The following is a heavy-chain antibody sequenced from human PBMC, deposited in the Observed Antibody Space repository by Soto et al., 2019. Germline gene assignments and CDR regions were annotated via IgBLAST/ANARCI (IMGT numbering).Heavy chain of an antibody. CDR2: ISGSGGST. D-gene: IGHD6-13*01. V-gene: IGHV3-23*01. CDR1: GFTFSSYA. Sequence: GGSLRLSCAASGFTFSSYAMSWVRQAPGKGLEWVSAISGSGGSTYYADSVKGRFTISRDNSKNTLYLQMNSLRAEDTAVNYCAKAPTGYSSSWWDYWGQGTLVTVSS. J-gene: IGHJ4*02. CDR3: AKAPTGYSSSWWDY.